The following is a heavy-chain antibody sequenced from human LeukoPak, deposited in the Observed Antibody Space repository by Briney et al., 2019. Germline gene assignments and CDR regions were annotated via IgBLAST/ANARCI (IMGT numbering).Heavy chain of an antibody. D-gene: IGHD1-1*01. CDR3: AKNGRPPVYYYYGMDV. CDR1: GFTFSTYG. Sequence: GGSLRLSCAASGFTFSTYGMPWVRQAPGKGLEWVSVISYDGSNKYYADSVKGRFTISRDNSKNTLYLQMNSLRAEDTAVYYCAKNGRPPVYYYYGMDVWGQGTTVTVSS. J-gene: IGHJ6*02. V-gene: IGHV3-30*18. CDR2: ISYDGSNK.